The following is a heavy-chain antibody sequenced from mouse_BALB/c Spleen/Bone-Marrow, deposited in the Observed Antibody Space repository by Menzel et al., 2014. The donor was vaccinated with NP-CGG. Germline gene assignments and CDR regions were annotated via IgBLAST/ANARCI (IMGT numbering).Heavy chain of an antibody. Sequence: QVQLQQSGAELARPGASVKLSCKASGYTFTDYYVSWVKQRTGQGLEWIGEIYPGSGNTYYNEKFKGKATLTADRSSSTAYMQLSSLTSEDSAAYFCARAASLDYWGQGTSVTVSS. CDR2: IYPGSGNT. CDR3: ARAASLDY. J-gene: IGHJ4*01. V-gene: IGHV1-77*01. CDR1: GYTFTDYY.